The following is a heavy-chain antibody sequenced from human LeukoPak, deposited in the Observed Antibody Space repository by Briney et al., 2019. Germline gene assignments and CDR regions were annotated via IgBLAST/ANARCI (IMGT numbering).Heavy chain of an antibody. CDR3: ATRIGGGSSYYFDY. CDR2: IDTSGST. J-gene: IGHJ4*02. D-gene: IGHD6-6*01. V-gene: IGHV4-4*07. Sequence: SETLSLTCTVSGGSIRSYYWSWIRQPAGKGLEWIGRIDTSGSTKYNPSLKSRVTMSVDTSKNQFSLKLGSVTAADTAVYYCATRIGGGSSYYFDYWGQGTLATVSS. CDR1: GGSIRSYY.